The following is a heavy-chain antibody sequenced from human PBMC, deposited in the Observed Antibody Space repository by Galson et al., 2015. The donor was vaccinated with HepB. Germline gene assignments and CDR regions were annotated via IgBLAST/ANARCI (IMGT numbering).Heavy chain of an antibody. Sequence: QSGAEVKKPGESLRISCKGSGSSFTSYWISWVRQMPGKGLEWMGRIDPSDSYTNYSPSFQGHVTISADKSISTAYLQWSSLKASDTAMYYCARQEGTMIVVDANWVDYWGQGTLVTVSS. CDR2: IDPSDSYT. V-gene: IGHV5-10-1*01. CDR3: ARQEGTMIVVDANWVDY. J-gene: IGHJ4*02. CDR1: GSSFTSYW. D-gene: IGHD3-22*01.